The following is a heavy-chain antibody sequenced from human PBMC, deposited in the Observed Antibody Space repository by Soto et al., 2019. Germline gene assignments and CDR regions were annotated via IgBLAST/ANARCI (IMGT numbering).Heavy chain of an antibody. CDR3: ARVPSVNYFDY. V-gene: IGHV4-30-2*01. Sequence: SETLSLTCAVSGDCISSDGYSWSWIRQPPGKGLEWIGYIYHSGSTNYHPSLKSRITISVDKSKNQFSLKLSSVTAADTAVYYCARVPSVNYFDYWGQGPLVTVSS. CDR2: IYHSGST. CDR1: GDCISSDGYS. J-gene: IGHJ4*02.